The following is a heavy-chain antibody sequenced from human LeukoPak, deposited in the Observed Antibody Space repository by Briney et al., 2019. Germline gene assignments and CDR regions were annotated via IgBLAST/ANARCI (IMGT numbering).Heavy chain of an antibody. D-gene: IGHD5-18*01. CDR2: VYYSGST. CDR3: AGGRVWLAFDS. V-gene: IGHV4-59*01. J-gene: IGHJ4*02. Sequence: SETLSLTCTVSGGSISNYYWTWIRQPPGKGLEWIAYVYYSGSTNYNPSLKSRVSISVDTSKNQFSLKLSSVTAADTAVYYWAGGRVWLAFDSWGQGTLVTVSS. CDR1: GGSISNYY.